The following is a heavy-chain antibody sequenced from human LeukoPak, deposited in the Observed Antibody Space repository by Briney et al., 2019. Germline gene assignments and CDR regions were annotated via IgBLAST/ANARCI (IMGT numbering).Heavy chain of an antibody. CDR2: ISGSGGST. CDR1: GFTFSSYG. V-gene: IGHV3-23*01. Sequence: GGTLRLSCAASGFTFSSYGMSWVRQAPGKGLEWVSAISGSGGSTYYADSVKGRFTISRDNSKNTLYLQMNSLRAEDTAVYYCARNRRSTVTTGYYFDYWGQGTLVTVSS. J-gene: IGHJ4*02. CDR3: ARNRRSTVTTGYYFDY. D-gene: IGHD4-17*01.